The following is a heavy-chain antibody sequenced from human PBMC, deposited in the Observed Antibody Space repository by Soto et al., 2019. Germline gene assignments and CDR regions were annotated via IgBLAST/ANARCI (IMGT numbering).Heavy chain of an antibody. Sequence: PSETLSLTCAVSGGSISSGGYSWSWIRQPPGKGLEWIGYIYHSGSTYYNPSLKGRVTISVDRSKNQFSLKLSSVTAADTAVYYCAKARGRLYGMDVWGQGTTVTVSS. CDR3: AKARGRLYGMDV. V-gene: IGHV4-30-2*01. CDR2: IYHSGST. CDR1: GGSISSGGYS. D-gene: IGHD6-25*01. J-gene: IGHJ6*02.